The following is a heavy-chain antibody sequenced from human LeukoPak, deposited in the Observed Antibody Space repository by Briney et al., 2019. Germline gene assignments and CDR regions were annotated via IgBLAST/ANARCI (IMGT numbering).Heavy chain of an antibody. D-gene: IGHD5/OR15-5a*01. CDR2: IKQDGSEK. CDR3: AKDISTKERYYFDD. Sequence: PGGSLRLSCAASGFTFSSYWMSWVRQAPGKGLEWVANIKQDGSEKYYVDSVKGRFTISRDNAKNSLYLQMNSLRAEDTAVYYCAKDISTKERYYFDDWGHETLVT. V-gene: IGHV3-7*01. CDR1: GFTFSSYW. J-gene: IGHJ4*01.